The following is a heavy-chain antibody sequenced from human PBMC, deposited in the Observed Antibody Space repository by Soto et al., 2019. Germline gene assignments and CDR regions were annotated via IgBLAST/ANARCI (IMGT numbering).Heavy chain of an antibody. CDR2: INEDGSDK. CDR3: ARDGGQLEDFFDY. Sequence: PGRSHRLRYAASGCTFSRHWMSWLRQAPGKGLEWVANINEDGSDKYYVDSVKGRFTISRDNAKNSLYLQISSLRVEDTAVYYCARDGGQLEDFFDYWGQGTTVTVSS. D-gene: IGHD6-6*01. V-gene: IGHV3-7*01. J-gene: IGHJ4*02. CDR1: GCTFSRHW.